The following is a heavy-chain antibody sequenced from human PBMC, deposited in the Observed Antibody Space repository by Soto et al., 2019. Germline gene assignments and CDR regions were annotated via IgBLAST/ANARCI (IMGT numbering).Heavy chain of an antibody. V-gene: IGHV1-69*12. CDR1: GGTFSSYA. CDR3: ARGITIEGWFDP. J-gene: IGHJ5*02. D-gene: IGHD3-3*01. CDR2: IIPIFGTA. Sequence: QVQLVQSGAEVKKPGSSVKVSCKASGGTFSSYAISWVRQAPGQGLEWMGGIIPIFGTANYAQKFQGRVTITADESTSTDYMELRSLRSEDTSVYYCARGITIEGWFDPWGQGTLVTVSS.